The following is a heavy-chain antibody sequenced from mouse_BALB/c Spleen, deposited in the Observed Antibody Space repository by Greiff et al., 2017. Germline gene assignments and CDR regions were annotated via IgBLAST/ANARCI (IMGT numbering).Heavy chain of an antibody. CDR2: INPSTGYT. D-gene: IGHD1-1*01. CDR3: ARDGSSPFAY. V-gene: IGHV1-4*01. Sequence: VKLVESGTVLARPGASVKMSCKASGYTFTSYWMHWVKQRPGQGLEWIGYINPSTGYTEYNQKFKDKATLTADKSSSTAYMQLSSLTSEDSAVYYCARDGSSPFAYWGQGTLVTVSA. CDR1: GYTFTSYW. J-gene: IGHJ3*01.